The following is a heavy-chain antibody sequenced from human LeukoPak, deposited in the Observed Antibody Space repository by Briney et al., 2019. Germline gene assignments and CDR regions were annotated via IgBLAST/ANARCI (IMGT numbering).Heavy chain of an antibody. CDR2: ISWDGGST. D-gene: IGHD6-19*01. Sequence: TGGSLRLSCAASGFTFDDYTMHWVRQAPGKGLEWVSLISWDGGSTYYADSVKGRFTISRDNSKNSLYLQMNSLRTEDTALYYCAKDMEVGSGWYYFDYWGQGTLVTVSS. CDR1: GFTFDDYT. J-gene: IGHJ4*02. CDR3: AKDMEVGSGWYYFDY. V-gene: IGHV3-43*01.